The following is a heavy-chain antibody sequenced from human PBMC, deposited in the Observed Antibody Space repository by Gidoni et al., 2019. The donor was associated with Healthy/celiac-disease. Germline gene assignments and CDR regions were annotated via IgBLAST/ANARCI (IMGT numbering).Heavy chain of an antibody. Sequence: ISRDNSKNTLYLQMNSLRAEDTAVYYCAKWFGEYSIPRNWFDPWGQGTLVTVSS. D-gene: IGHD3-10*01. CDR3: AKWFGEYSIPRNWFDP. J-gene: IGHJ5*02. V-gene: IGHV3-23*01.